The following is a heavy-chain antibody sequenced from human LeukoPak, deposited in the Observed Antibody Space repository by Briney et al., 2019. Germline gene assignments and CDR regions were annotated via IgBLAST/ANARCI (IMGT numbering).Heavy chain of an antibody. CDR1: GGTFSGYA. V-gene: IGHV1-69*05. CDR2: IIPIFGTA. Sequence: SVKVSCKASGGTFSGYAISWVRQAPGQGLEWMGRIIPIFGTANYAQKFQGRVTITTDESTSTAYMELSSLRSEDTAVYYCATRELVQDYYYMDVWGKGTTVTVSS. D-gene: IGHD6-13*01. J-gene: IGHJ6*03. CDR3: ATRELVQDYYYMDV.